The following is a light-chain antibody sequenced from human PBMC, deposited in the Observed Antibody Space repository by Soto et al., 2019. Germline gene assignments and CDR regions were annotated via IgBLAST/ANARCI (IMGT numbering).Light chain of an antibody. J-gene: IGKJ2*01. CDR2: AAS. V-gene: IGKV1-39*01. CDR1: QSLSTF. CDR3: QHSDSTPYT. Sequence: DIQMTQSPSSLSASVGDRVTINCRASQSLSTFLNWYQQKPGQAPKVLISAASTLQSGVPSRFSGRGSGTDFTLTISSLQPEDFATYYCQHSDSTPYTFGQGTTLETK.